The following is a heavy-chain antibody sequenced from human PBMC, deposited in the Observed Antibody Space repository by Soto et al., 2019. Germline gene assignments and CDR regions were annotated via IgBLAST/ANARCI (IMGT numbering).Heavy chain of an antibody. D-gene: IGHD3-22*01. CDR1: GGTFSSYA. CDR3: ARDVDKEYSSGLTVHDAFDI. CDR2: IIPIFGTA. J-gene: IGHJ3*02. Sequence: QVQLVQSGAEVKKPGSSVKVSCKASGGTFSSYAISWVRQAPGQGLEWMGGIIPIFGTANYAQKFQGRVTITADESTSTAYMELSSLRSEDTAVYYCARDVDKEYSSGLTVHDAFDIWGQGTMVTVSS. V-gene: IGHV1-69*12.